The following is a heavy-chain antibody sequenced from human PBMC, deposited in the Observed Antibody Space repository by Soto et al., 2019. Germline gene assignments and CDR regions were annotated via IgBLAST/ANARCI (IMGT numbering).Heavy chain of an antibody. CDR3: ARCEVAYDILTGYYWGGAFDI. D-gene: IGHD3-9*01. V-gene: IGHV1-3*01. CDR1: GYTFTSYA. CDR2: INAGNGNT. Sequence: ASVKVSCKASGYTFTSYAMHWVRQAPGQRLEWMGWINAGNGNTKYSQKFQGRVTITRDTSASTAYMELSSLRSEDTAVYYCARCEVAYDILTGYYWGGAFDIWGQGTMVTVSS. J-gene: IGHJ3*02.